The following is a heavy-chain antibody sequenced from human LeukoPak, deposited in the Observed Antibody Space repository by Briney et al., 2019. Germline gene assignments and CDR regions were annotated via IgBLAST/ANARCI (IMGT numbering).Heavy chain of an antibody. CDR3: ARGGISSSCYSGRWFDP. Sequence: SETLSLTCAVYGGSFSGYYWSWIRQPPGEGLEWIGEINHSGSTNYNPSLKSRVTISVDTSKNQFSLKLSSVTAADTAVYYCARGGISSSCYSGRWFDPWGQGTLVTVSS. D-gene: IGHD6-13*01. CDR2: INHSGST. V-gene: IGHV4-34*01. J-gene: IGHJ5*02. CDR1: GGSFSGYY.